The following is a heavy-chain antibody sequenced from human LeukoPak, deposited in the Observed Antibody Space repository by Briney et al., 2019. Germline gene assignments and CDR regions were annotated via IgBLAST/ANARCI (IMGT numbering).Heavy chain of an antibody. CDR2: INHSGST. D-gene: IGHD2-8*01. CDR1: GGSFSGYY. CDR3: ARHPWYAQFTS. J-gene: IGHJ5*02. Sequence: SETLSLTCAVYGGSFSGYYWSWIRQPPGKGLEWIGEINHSGSTNYNPSLKSRVTISVDTSKNQFSLKLSSVTAADTAVYYCARHPWYAQFTSWGQGTPVTVSS. V-gene: IGHV4-34*01.